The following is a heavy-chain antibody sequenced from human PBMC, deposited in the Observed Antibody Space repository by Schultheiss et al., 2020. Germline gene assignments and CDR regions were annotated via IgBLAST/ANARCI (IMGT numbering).Heavy chain of an antibody. J-gene: IGHJ5*02. D-gene: IGHD5-12*01. CDR1: GGSMRTYY. V-gene: IGHV4-59*08. CDR3: AGGMVATDT. CDR2: IYYSGST. Sequence: SETLSLTCTVSGGSMRTYYWNWIRQSPGKGLEWIGYIYYSGSTQYNPSLKSRVTISVDTSKHQFSLNLSSVTAADTAVYYCAGGMVATDTWGQGTLVTVSS.